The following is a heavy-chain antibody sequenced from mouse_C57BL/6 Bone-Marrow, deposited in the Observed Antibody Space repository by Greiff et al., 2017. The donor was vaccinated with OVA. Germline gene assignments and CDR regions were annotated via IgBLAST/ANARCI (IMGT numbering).Heavy chain of an antibody. Sequence: VQLQQSGAELVKPGASVTMSCKASGYTFTTYPIEWMKQNHGKSLEWIGNFHPYNDDTKYNEKFKGQATLTVDKSSSTVYLESSRLTADDSDVYYCARGATVVAEDWYFDVWGTGTTVTVSS. V-gene: IGHV1-47*01. CDR2: FHPYNDDT. CDR3: ARGATVVAEDWYFDV. D-gene: IGHD1-1*01. J-gene: IGHJ1*03. CDR1: GYTFTTYP.